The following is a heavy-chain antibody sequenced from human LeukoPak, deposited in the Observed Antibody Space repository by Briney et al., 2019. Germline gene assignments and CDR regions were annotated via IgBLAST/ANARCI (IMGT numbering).Heavy chain of an antibody. Sequence: SVKVSCKACGYTFTGYYMHGVRQAPGRGLEWMGWINPNRCSTNYAQKFQGRVTMTRETSISTAYMELRRLSSDDAAVYYCARACWGYYDSSGYYACPAFDYWGQGTLVTVSS. CDR1: GYTFTGYY. J-gene: IGHJ4*02. CDR3: ARACWGYYDSSGYYACPAFDY. D-gene: IGHD3-22*01. V-gene: IGHV1-2*02. CDR2: INPNRCST.